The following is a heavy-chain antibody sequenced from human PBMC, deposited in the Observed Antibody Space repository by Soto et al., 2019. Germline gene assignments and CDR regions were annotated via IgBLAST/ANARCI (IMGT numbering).Heavy chain of an antibody. CDR1: GFTFSGYW. J-gene: IGHJ6*02. CDR3: AREAV. CDR2: IKQDGSEQ. V-gene: IGHV3-7*05. Sequence: EVQLVESGGGLVQPGGSLRLSCAASGFTFSGYWMSWVRQAPGKGLEWVANIKQDGSEQFYVDSVRGRFTISRDNAKNSLYLQMNSLRAEDTAVYYCAREAVWGQGTTVTVSS.